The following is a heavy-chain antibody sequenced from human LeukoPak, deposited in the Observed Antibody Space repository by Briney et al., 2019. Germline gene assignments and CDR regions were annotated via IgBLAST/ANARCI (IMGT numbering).Heavy chain of an antibody. CDR3: VGGYDY. CDR2: SRNKENRYST. D-gene: IGHD2-15*01. Sequence: GGSLRLSCAASGFSFSVYYMAWVRQAPGKGLEWVGLSRNKENRYSTEYGASVKGRVTIPSDDSKNLMYLEMKSLKSEDTAVYYCVGGYDYWGQGTLVTVSS. J-gene: IGHJ4*02. CDR1: GFSFSVYY. V-gene: IGHV3-72*01.